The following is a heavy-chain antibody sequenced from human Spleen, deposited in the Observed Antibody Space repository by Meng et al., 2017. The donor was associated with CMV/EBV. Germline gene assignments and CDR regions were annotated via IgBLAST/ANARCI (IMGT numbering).Heavy chain of an antibody. Sequence: ASVKVSCKASGYTFIGHYMHWVRQAPGQGPEWMGWINPNSGGIEYAQKFQGRVTMTRDTSISTVYMELSRLRSDDTAVYYCARAQYSSGFDYWGQGTLVTVSS. CDR1: GYTFIGHY. CDR3: ARAQYSSGFDY. D-gene: IGHD6-25*01. J-gene: IGHJ4*02. CDR2: INPNSGGI. V-gene: IGHV1-2*02.